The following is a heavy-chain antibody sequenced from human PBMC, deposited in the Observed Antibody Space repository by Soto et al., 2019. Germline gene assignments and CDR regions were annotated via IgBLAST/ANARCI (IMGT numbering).Heavy chain of an antibody. CDR1: GYTFTSYA. V-gene: IGHV1-3*01. J-gene: IGHJ4*02. CDR3: AGGTYYLDY. Sequence: ASVKVSCKASGYTFTSYAMHWVRQAPGQRLEWMGWINAGNGNTKYSQKFQGRFTISRDNSKNTLYLQMNSLRAEDTAVYYCAGGTYYLDYCGQGTLVTVSS. CDR2: INAGNGNT. D-gene: IGHD1-26*01.